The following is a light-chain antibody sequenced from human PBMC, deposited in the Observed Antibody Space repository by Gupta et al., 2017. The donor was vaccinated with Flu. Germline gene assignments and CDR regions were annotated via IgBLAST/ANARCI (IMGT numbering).Light chain of an antibody. Sequence: QSALTQPASVSGSPGQSITISCTGTSSDVGAYNYVSWYQQHPGKVPKLMIYEVSKRPSGVSNRFSGSKSGNTASLTISGLQAEDEADYYCSSFTTSSTLIFGGGTKLTVL. CDR3: SSFTTSSTLI. CDR2: EVS. V-gene: IGLV2-14*01. CDR1: SSDVGAYNY. J-gene: IGLJ2*01.